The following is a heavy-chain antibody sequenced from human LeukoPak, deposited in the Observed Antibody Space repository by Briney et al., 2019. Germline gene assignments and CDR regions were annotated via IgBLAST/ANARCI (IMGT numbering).Heavy chain of an antibody. CDR3: AREGAVAGTDDY. CDR1: GGSFSGYY. D-gene: IGHD6-19*01. Sequence: SETLSLTCAVYGGSFSGYYWSWIRQPPGKGLEWIGEINHSGSTNYNPSLKSRVTISVDTSKNQFSLKLSSVTAADTGVYYCAREGAVAGTDDYWGQGTLVTVSS. V-gene: IGHV4-34*01. J-gene: IGHJ4*02. CDR2: INHSGST.